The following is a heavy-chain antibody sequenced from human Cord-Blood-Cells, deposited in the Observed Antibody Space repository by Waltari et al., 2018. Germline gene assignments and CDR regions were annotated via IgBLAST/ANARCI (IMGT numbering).Heavy chain of an antibody. Sequence: QLQLQESGPGLVKPSETLSLTCTVSGGSISSSSYYWGRIRQPPGKGREWIGSIYYSGSTYYNPSLKSRVTISVDTSKNQFSLKLSSVTAADTAVYYCATASPLCSSTSCYYYYGMDVWGQGTTVTVSS. CDR2: IYYSGST. CDR3: ATASPLCSSTSCYYYYGMDV. J-gene: IGHJ6*02. V-gene: IGHV4-39*01. CDR1: GGSISSSSYY. D-gene: IGHD2-2*01.